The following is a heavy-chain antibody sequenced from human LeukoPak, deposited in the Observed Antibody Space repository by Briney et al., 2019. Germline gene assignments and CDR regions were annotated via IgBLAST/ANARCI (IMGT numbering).Heavy chain of an antibody. V-gene: IGHV3-21*01. CDR1: GFTFRSYN. CDR3: ARDRGIVPRLAD. J-gene: IGHJ4*02. Sequence: GGCLRLSRAASGFTFRSYNMHSVPQAPGTGLEWGSSISSSSTYIYYADSVKCRFTFPRDNAKNSLYLPMNSPIAEATAVYYCARDRGIVPRLADWGQRSLATVYS. D-gene: IGHD1-26*01. CDR2: ISSSSTYI.